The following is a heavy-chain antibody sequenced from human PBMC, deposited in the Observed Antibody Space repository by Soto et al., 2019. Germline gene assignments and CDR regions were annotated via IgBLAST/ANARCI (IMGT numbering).Heavy chain of an antibody. CDR2: VDVGGGST. CDR3: ARDSGPAGGGACDI. V-gene: IGHV3-23*01. CDR1: GFTFSTHA. Sequence: EVQLLESGGGLVQPGGSLRLSCAASGFTFSTHAMIWVRQAPGKGLNWVSTVDVGGGSTYYTDSVKGRFTVSRDNSKNQVYLQLNTLTAEDTAIYFCARDSGPAGGGACDIWGQGTMVTVSS. D-gene: IGHD6-25*01. J-gene: IGHJ3*02.